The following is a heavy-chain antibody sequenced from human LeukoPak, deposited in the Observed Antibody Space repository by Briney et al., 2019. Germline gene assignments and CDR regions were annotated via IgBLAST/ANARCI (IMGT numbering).Heavy chain of an antibody. CDR3: AKPAWNTAMVAKYYFDY. Sequence: TGGSLRRSCAASGFTFSCLALGWVRHGPGKGLEWVSAISGSGASTYYADSVRGRFTISRDNSKTTLYLQMNSLGAEDTAVYYCAKPAWNTAMVAKYYFDYWGQGTLVTVSS. D-gene: IGHD5-18*01. CDR2: ISGSGAST. CDR1: GFTFSCLA. J-gene: IGHJ4*02. V-gene: IGHV3-23*01.